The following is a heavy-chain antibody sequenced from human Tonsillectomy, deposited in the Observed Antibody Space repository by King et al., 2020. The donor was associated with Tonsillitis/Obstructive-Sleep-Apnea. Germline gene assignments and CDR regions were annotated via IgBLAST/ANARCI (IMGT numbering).Heavy chain of an antibody. D-gene: IGHD2-2*01. CDR3: ARDEWDIVVVAAARDNYYYYMDV. V-gene: IGHV1-69*09. CDR1: GGTFSSYA. CDR2: IIPILGIA. J-gene: IGHJ6*03. Sequence: QLVQSGAEVKKPGSSVKVSCKASGGTFSSYAISWVRQAPGQGLEWMGRIIPILGIANYAQKFQGRVTITADKSTSTAYMELSSLRSEDTAVYYCARDEWDIVVVAAARDNYYYYMDVWGKGTTVTVSS.